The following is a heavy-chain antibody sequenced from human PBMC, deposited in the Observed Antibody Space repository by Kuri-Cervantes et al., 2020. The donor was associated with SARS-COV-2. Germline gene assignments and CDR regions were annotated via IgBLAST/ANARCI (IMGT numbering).Heavy chain of an antibody. CDR2: IGTAGDT. J-gene: IGHJ3*02. V-gene: IGHV3-13*01. Sequence: GESLKISCAACGFTLSSYDMHWVRQATGKGLEWVSAIGTAGDTYYPGSVKGRFTISRDNSKNTLYLQMNSLRAEDTAVYYCAREVPTGILTGYYSGDAFDIWGQGTMVTVSS. CDR3: AREVPTGILTGYYSGDAFDI. CDR1: GFTLSSYD. D-gene: IGHD3-9*01.